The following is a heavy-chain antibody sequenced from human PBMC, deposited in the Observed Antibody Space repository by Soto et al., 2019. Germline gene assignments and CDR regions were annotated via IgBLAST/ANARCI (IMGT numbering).Heavy chain of an antibody. D-gene: IGHD3-10*01. J-gene: IGHJ4*02. CDR3: ARGISGSYYSDDY. CDR1: GGTFSSYT. V-gene: IGHV1-69*02. CDR2: IIPILGIA. Sequence: QVQLVQSGAEVKKPGSSVKVSCKASGGTFSSYTISWVRQAPGQGLEWMGRIIPILGIANYAQKFQCRVTITAEQSTSTAYMELSSLRSEDTAVYYCARGISGSYYSDDYWGQGTLVTVSS.